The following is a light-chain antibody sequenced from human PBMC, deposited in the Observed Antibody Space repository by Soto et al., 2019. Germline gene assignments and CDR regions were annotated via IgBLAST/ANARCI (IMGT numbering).Light chain of an antibody. V-gene: IGKV4-1*01. CDR2: WAS. Sequence: DIVMTQSPDSLAVSLGERATINCKSSQSVLYSSNNKNYLAWYQQKPRQPPKLLISWASTREPGVPDRLSGSGSATDFTLTIGSLQAEDVAVYYCQQYYSTPRTFGQGTKVEIK. CDR1: QSVLYSSNNKNY. J-gene: IGKJ1*01. CDR3: QQYYSTPRT.